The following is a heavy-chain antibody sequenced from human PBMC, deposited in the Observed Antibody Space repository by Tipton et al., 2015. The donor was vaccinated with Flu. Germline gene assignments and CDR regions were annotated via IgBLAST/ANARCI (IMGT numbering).Heavy chain of an antibody. V-gene: IGHV4-31*03. D-gene: IGHD3-10*01. CDR1: GGSISSGGYY. J-gene: IGHJ4*02. Sequence: LRLSCTVSGGSISSGGYYWSWIRQHPGKGLEWIGYIYYSGSTYYNPSLKSRVTISVDTSKNQFSLKLSSVTAADTAVYYCARRNYYGSGSYYDYWGRGTLVTGSS. CDR2: IYYSGST. CDR3: ARRNYYGSGSYYDY.